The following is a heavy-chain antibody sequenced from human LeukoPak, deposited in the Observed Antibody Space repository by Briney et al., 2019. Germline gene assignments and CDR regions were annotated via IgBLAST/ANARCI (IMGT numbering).Heavy chain of an antibody. Sequence: GGSLRLSCVGSGFTFRSHAMSWVRQAPEKGLEFVSGIYENGGTTYYADSVKGRFTISRDNSKNTLYLQMNSLRAEDTAVYYCAKDWDDTAMVPFDYWGQGTLVTVSS. CDR2: IYENGGTT. J-gene: IGHJ4*02. V-gene: IGHV3-23*01. CDR3: AKDWDDTAMVPFDY. D-gene: IGHD5-18*01. CDR1: GFTFRSHA.